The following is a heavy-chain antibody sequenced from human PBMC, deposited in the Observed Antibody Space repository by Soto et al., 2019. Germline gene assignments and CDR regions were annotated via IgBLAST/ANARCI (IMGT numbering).Heavy chain of an antibody. CDR2: IWYDGSIK. CDR1: GFTFNTYG. Sequence: PGGSLRLSCAASGFTFNTYGMHWVRQAPGKGLEWLAIIWYDGSIKYYTDSVKGRFSISRDNSKNTMYLQMNSLRAEDTAVYYCARIDCTGNSCRPYYYYAMDVWGQGTAVTVSS. V-gene: IGHV3-33*01. D-gene: IGHD2-15*01. J-gene: IGHJ6*02. CDR3: ARIDCTGNSCRPYYYYAMDV.